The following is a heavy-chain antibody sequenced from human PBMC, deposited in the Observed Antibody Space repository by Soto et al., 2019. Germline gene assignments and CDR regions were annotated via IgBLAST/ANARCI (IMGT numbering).Heavy chain of an antibody. CDR3: ARRIDINYYYYYYMDV. D-gene: IGHD5-12*01. J-gene: IGHJ6*03. Sequence: SETLSLTCTVSGGSISSSSYYWGWIRQPPGKGLEWIGSIYYSGSTYYNPSLKSRVTISVDTSKNQFSLKLSSVTAADTAVYYCARRIDINYYYYYYMDVWGKGTTVTV. CDR1: GGSISSSSYY. CDR2: IYYSGST. V-gene: IGHV4-39*01.